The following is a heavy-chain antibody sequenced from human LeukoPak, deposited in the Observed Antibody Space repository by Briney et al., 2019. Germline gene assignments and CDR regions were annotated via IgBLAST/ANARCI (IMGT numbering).Heavy chain of an antibody. J-gene: IGHJ4*02. Sequence: GGSLRLSCAASGFTFSSYAMNWVRQAPGKGLEWVSVISGSGRSTYYADSVKGRFTISRDKSKNSLYLQMNSLRVEDTAIYYCAKSIVNSGTYIPFDYWGQGTLVTVSS. V-gene: IGHV3-23*01. CDR1: GFTFSSYA. CDR3: AKSIVNSGTYIPFDY. D-gene: IGHD1-26*01. CDR2: ISGSGRST.